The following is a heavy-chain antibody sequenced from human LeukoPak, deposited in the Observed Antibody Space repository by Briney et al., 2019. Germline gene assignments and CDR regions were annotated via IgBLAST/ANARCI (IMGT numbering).Heavy chain of an antibody. Sequence: SETLSLTCTVSGGSISSYYWSWIRQPPGKGLEWIGYINYSGSTNYNPSLKSGVTISVDTSKNKFSLKLSSVTAADTAVYYCARGGGSGTYYYYMDVWGKGTTVTISS. J-gene: IGHJ6*03. CDR1: GGSISSYY. V-gene: IGHV4-59*01. CDR3: ARGGGSGTYYYYMDV. D-gene: IGHD6-19*01. CDR2: INYSGST.